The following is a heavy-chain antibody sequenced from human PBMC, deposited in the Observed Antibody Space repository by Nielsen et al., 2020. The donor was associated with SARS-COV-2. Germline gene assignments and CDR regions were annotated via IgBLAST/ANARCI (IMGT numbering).Heavy chain of an antibody. V-gene: IGHV4-59*08. CDR3: ARRFAYFDFWSGTDYFDY. Sequence: SETLSLTCTVSGGFINNYYWSWIRQPPGEGLEWIGYIHYTGSTNYNPSLKSRVPISIDTSKNQFSLKLSSVTAADTAIYYCARRFAYFDFWSGTDYFDYWGQGTLVTVSS. CDR2: IHYTGST. D-gene: IGHD3-3*01. J-gene: IGHJ4*02. CDR1: GGFINNYY.